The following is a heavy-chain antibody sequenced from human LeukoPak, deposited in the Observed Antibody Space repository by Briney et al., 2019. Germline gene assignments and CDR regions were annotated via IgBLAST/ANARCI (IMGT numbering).Heavy chain of an antibody. J-gene: IGHJ4*02. V-gene: IGHV3-11*01. CDR2: ISSSGSTI. Sequence: KPGGSLRLSCAASGFTFSDYYMSWIRQAPGKGLEWVSYISSSGSTIYYADSVKGRFTISRDNAKNSLYLQMNSLRAEDTAVYYCARDEVNDYGDYDAANGGNWGQGTLVTVSS. CDR3: ARDEVNDYGDYDAANGGN. CDR1: GFTFSDYY. D-gene: IGHD4-17*01.